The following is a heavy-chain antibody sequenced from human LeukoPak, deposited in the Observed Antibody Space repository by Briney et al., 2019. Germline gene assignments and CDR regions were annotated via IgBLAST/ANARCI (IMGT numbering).Heavy chain of an antibody. D-gene: IGHD6-19*01. CDR2: IYYSGST. J-gene: IGHJ4*02. Sequence: SETLSLTCTVSGGSISSYYWSWIRQPPGKGLEWIGYIYYSGSTNYNPSLKSRVTISVDTSKNQFSLKLSSVTAADTAVYYCARDPIAVAGTEGYFDYWGQGTLVTVSS. V-gene: IGHV4-59*01. CDR3: ARDPIAVAGTEGYFDY. CDR1: GGSISSYY.